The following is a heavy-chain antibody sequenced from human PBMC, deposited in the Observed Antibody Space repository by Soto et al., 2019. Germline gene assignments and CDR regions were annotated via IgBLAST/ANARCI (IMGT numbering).Heavy chain of an antibody. CDR1: GFTFDDYA. D-gene: IGHD2-2*01. J-gene: IGHJ6*03. V-gene: IGHV3-9*01. CDR3: AKDFAQVGSTPYYYMDV. Sequence: GGSLRLSCAASGFTFDDYAMHWVRQAPGKGLEWVSGISWNSGSIGYADSVKGRFTISRDNAKNSLYLQMNSLRAEDTALYYCAKDFAQVGSTPYYYMDVWGKGTTVTVSS. CDR2: ISWNSGSI.